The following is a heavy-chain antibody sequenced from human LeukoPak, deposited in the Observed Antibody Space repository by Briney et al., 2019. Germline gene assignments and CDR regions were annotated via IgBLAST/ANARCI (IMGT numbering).Heavy chain of an antibody. D-gene: IGHD2-21*01. CDR2: ISHDGSNK. Sequence: GGSLRLSCAASGFTFSSYGMHWVRQAPGKGLEWVAVISHDGSNKYYADSVKGRFTISRDNSKNTLYLQMNSLRAEDTAVYYCAKDRSGGIFDYWGQGTLVTVSS. CDR3: AKDRSGGIFDY. CDR1: GFTFSSYG. V-gene: IGHV3-30*18. J-gene: IGHJ4*02.